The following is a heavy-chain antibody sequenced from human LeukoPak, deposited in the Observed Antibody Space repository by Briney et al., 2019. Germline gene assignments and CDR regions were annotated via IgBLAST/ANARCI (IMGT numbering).Heavy chain of an antibody. J-gene: IGHJ4*02. CDR1: GFTFSSYA. D-gene: IGHD1-26*01. CDR2: ISYDGSNK. V-gene: IGHV3-30-3*01. Sequence: RSLRLSCAASGFTFSSYAMHWVRQAPGKGLEWVAVISYDGSNKYYADSVKGRFTISRDNAKNSLYLQMNSLRAEDTAVYYCAGRVGATWVDYWGQGTLVTVSS. CDR3: AGRVGATWVDY.